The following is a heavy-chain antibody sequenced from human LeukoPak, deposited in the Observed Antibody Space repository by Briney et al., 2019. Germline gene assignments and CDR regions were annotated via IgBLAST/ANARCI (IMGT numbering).Heavy chain of an antibody. V-gene: IGHV3-9*01. CDR2: ISWNSGSI. CDR1: GFTFDDYA. D-gene: IGHD6-19*01. CDR3: AKTPHAGYSSGWYYFDY. Sequence: GGSLRLSCAASGFTFDDYAMHWVRQAPGKGLEWVSGISWNSGSIGYADSVKGRFTISRDNAKNSLYLQMNSLRAEDTALYYCAKTPHAGYSSGWYYFDYWGQGTLVTVSS. J-gene: IGHJ4*02.